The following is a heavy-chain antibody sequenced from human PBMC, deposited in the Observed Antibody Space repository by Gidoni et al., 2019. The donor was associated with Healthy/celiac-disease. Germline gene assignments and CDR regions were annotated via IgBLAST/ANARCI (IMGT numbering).Heavy chain of an antibody. CDR1: GYPFTGYY. J-gene: IGHJ4*02. V-gene: IGHV1-2*02. D-gene: IGHD3-10*01. CDR2: INPNSGGT. CDR3: ARDPPWSYGSGSYYLFDY. Sequence: QVQLVQSGAEVKKPGASVKVSCKASGYPFTGYYMHWVRQAPGQGLEWMGWINPNSGGTNYAKKFQGRVTMTRDTSISTAYMELSRLRSDDTAVYYCARDPPWSYGSGSYYLFDYWGQGTLVTVSS.